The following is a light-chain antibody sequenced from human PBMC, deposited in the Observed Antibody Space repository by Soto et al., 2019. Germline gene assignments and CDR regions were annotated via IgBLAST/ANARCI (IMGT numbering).Light chain of an antibody. CDR1: QSVRSN. CDR2: DAS. V-gene: IGKV3-15*01. CDR3: QQYNSWPWT. J-gene: IGKJ1*01. Sequence: EILMTQSPATLSVSPGERVTLSCRASQSVRSNLAWYQQKPGQAPRLLISDASTRATDIPAKFSASGSGTEFTLTISSLQSEDLAIYYCQQYNSWPWTFGQGTKVEIK.